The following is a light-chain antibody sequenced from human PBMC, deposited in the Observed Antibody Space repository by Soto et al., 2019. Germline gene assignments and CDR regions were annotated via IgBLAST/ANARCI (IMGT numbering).Light chain of an antibody. V-gene: IGLV2-14*01. Sequence: QSALTQPASVSGSPGQSITISCTGTSSDVGGYNYVSWYQQHPGKAPKFMIYDVSTLPSGVSNRFSGSKSGNTASLTISGLQAEEEADYYCSSYTTSNTRQIVFGTGTKLTVL. CDR1: SSDVGGYNY. CDR2: DVS. J-gene: IGLJ1*01. CDR3: SSYTTSNTRQIV.